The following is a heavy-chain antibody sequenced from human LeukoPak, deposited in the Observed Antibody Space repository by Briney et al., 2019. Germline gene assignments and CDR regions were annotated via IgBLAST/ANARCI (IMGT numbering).Heavy chain of an antibody. J-gene: IGHJ4*02. CDR3: ARGLHAVDY. V-gene: IGHV4-39*07. Sequence: SETLSLTCSVSGGSINSGTYYWAWIRQPPGKGLEGIGTMYYTWSTFYNPSLKSRVTISVDTSKNQFSLKLSSVTAADTAVYYCARGLHAVDYWGQGTLVTVSS. CDR2: MYYTWST. CDR1: GGSINSGTYY. D-gene: IGHD5-24*01.